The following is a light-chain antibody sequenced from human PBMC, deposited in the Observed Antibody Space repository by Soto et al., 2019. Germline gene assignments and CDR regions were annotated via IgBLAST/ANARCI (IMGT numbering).Light chain of an antibody. J-gene: IGKJ2*01. CDR1: QTISTL. CDR2: DAS. V-gene: IGKV1-5*01. Sequence: IQMTQSPSTLSASVGDRVTITCQASQTISTLLAWYQHRPGKAPNLLIYDASSLGSGVPSRFSGSGSGTEFTLTISSLQPDDSATYYCQQYSSLVTFGQRTKLEI. CDR3: QQYSSLVT.